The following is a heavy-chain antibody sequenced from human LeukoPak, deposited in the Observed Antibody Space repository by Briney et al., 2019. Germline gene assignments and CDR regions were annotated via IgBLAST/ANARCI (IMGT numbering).Heavy chain of an antibody. D-gene: IGHD5-12*01. CDR3: ARTRSWLPFEY. J-gene: IGHJ4*02. CDR1: GFTFSSYW. CDR2: INTSGNT. V-gene: IGHV4-4*07. Sequence: GSLRLSCAASGFTFSSYWMSWVRQPAGKGLEWIGRINTSGNTNYNPSLKSRVTMSIDTSKNQFSLKLSSMTAADTAVYYCARTRSWLPFEYWGQGTLVTVSS.